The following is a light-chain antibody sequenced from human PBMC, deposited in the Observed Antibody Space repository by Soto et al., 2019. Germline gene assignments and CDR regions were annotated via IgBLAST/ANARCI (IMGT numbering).Light chain of an antibody. CDR1: SSDVGGYHS. CDR3: SSSTTSSTRV. CDR2: EVS. V-gene: IGLV2-14*01. Sequence: QSVLTQPASVSGSPGQSITISCTGTSSDVGGYHSVSWYQQHPGIAPKLMIYEVSNRPSGVSNRFSGSKSGNTASLTISGLQAEDEADYYSSSSTTSSTRVFGGGTKLTVL. J-gene: IGLJ2*01.